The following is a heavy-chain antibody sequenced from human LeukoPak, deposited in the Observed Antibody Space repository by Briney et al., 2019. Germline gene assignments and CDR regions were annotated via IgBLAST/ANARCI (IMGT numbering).Heavy chain of an antibody. V-gene: IGHV3-7*01. Sequence: PGGSLRLSCAASGFTFSSYAMSWVRQAPGKGLEWVANIRMDGGEQYYMDSVEGRFTISRDNAKNSLYLQMYGLRPEDTAVYYCARDKGYNSAYWGRGTLVTVSS. CDR2: IRMDGGEQ. D-gene: IGHD5-24*01. CDR3: ARDKGYNSAY. J-gene: IGHJ4*02. CDR1: GFTFSSYA.